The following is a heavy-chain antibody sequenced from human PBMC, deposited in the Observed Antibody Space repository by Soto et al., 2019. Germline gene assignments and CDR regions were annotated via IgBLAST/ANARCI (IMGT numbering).Heavy chain of an antibody. V-gene: IGHV3-43*01. CDR1: GFTFDDYT. CDR3: AKDRAAVTGAYYYYCMDV. Sequence: EVQLVESGGVVVQPGGSLRLPCAASGFTFDDYTMHRVSQAPWKGLARAPLISWDGSSTYYADSVKGRFIISRDNSKNSLYLQMNSLRAEDTALYYCAKDRAAVTGAYYYYCMDVWGQGTTVTVSS. J-gene: IGHJ6*02. CDR2: ISWDGSST. D-gene: IGHD6-19*01.